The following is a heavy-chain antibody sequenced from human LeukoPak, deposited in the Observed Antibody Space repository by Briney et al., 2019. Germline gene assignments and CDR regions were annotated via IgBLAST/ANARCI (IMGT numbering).Heavy chain of an antibody. Sequence: GGPLRLSCAASGFTFSSYWMSWVRQAPGKGLEWVASIKQDGSEKYYVDSVKGRFTISRDNAKNSLYLQMNSLRAEDTAVYYCARDKARQLVPDYWGQGTLVTVSS. CDR3: ARDKARQLVPDY. V-gene: IGHV3-7*01. J-gene: IGHJ4*02. CDR2: IKQDGSEK. CDR1: GFTFSSYW. D-gene: IGHD6-13*01.